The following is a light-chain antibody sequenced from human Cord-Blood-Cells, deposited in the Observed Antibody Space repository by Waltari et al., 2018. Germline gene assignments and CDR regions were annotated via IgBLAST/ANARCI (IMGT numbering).Light chain of an antibody. CDR1: QTISSY. V-gene: IGKV1-39*01. CDR3: QQSYSTPQLT. CDR2: AAS. J-gene: IGKJ4*01. Sequence: DIQMTQSPSYLSASVGDRVPITCRASQTISSYLNWYQQKPGKAPKLLIYAASSLQSGVPSRFSGSGSGTDFTLTISSLQPEDFATYYCQQSYSTPQLTFGGGTKVEIK.